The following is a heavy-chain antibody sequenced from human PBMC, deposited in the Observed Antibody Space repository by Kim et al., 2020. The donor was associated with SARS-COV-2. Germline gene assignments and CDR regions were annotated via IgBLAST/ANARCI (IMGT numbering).Heavy chain of an antibody. CDR3: ARHWSILYSKWGSGAGMDV. V-gene: IGHV4-39*01. CDR1: GGSIGSSSYY. Sequence: SETLSLTCTVSGGSIGSSSYYWGWIRQPPGKGLEWIGSIYYSGSTYYNPSLKSRVTISVDTSKNQFSLKLSSVTAADTAVYYCARHWSILYSKWGSGAGMDVWGQGTTVTVSS. D-gene: IGHD2-21*01. J-gene: IGHJ6*02. CDR2: IYYSGST.